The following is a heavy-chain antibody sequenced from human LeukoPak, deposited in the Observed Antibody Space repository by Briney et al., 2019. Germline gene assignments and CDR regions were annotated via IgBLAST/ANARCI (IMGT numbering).Heavy chain of an antibody. CDR3: ASYYYDSSGYSDYFDY. CDR2: TTPNSGGT. Sequence: GASLTVSYTASAYTFTVYYMHWVRHAPGQGLGWIGWTTPNSGGTNYAQKFQGRVTITRDTSISTAYMELSRLRSDDTAVYYCASYYYDSSGYSDYFDYWGQGTLVTVSS. V-gene: IGHV1-2*02. J-gene: IGHJ4*02. D-gene: IGHD3-22*01. CDR1: AYTFTVYY.